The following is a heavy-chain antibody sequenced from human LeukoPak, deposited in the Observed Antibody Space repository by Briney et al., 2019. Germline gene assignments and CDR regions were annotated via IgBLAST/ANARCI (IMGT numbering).Heavy chain of an antibody. V-gene: IGHV3-66*01. Sequence: PGGSLRLSCAGSGFTVSSKHMSCVRQAPGKGLEWVSVIYSGGSTYYAESVKGRSTISRDNSKNTLYLQMNSLRVEDTAVYYCARGAITMVRGWEFDYWGQGTLVTVSS. J-gene: IGHJ4*02. CDR3: ARGAITMVRGWEFDY. CDR2: IYSGGST. D-gene: IGHD3-10*01. CDR1: GFTVSSKH.